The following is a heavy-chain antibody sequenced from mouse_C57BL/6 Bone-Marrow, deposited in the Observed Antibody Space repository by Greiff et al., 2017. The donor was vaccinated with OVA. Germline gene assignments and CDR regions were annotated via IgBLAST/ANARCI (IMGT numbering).Heavy chain of an antibody. CDR1: GFTFSNYW. Sequence: EVKLMESGGGLVQPGGSMKLSCVASGFTFSNYWMNWVRQSPEKGLEWVAQIRLKSDNYATHYAESVKGRFTISRDDSKSSVYLQMNNLRAEDTGIYYCTGDSSGYHWYFDVWGTGTTVTVSS. CDR2: IRLKSDNYAT. V-gene: IGHV6-3*01. D-gene: IGHD3-2*02. J-gene: IGHJ1*03. CDR3: TGDSSGYHWYFDV.